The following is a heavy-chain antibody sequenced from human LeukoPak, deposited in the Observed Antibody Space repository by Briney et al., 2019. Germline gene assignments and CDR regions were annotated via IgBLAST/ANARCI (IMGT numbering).Heavy chain of an antibody. CDR2: LHYSGST. CDR1: GYSISSGYY. J-gene: IGHJ4*02. Sequence: SETLSLTCTVSGYSISSGYYWAWIRQPPGKGLEWIGTLHYSGSTSYNPSLKSRLTMSLDTSKNQFSLKLSSVTAADTAVYYCARRGDYYDSSGTKLYYFDYWGQGTLVTVSS. V-gene: IGHV4-38-2*02. D-gene: IGHD3-22*01. CDR3: ARRGDYYDSSGTKLYYFDY.